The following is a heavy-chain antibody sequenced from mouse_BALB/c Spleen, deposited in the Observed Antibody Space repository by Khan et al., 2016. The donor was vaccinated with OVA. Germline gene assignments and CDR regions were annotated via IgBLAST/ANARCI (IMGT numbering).Heavy chain of an antibody. V-gene: IGHV2-2*02. Sequence: QVQLKESGPGLVQPSQSLSITCTVSGFSLTNYSVHWVRQSPGKGLEWLGVIWSAGSTDYNAAFISRLTIRKDNSRSPVFFKMNSLQPNDTAKYYWARRGYDSGRVAFFAYWGQGTLVTVSA. CDR3: ARRGYDSGRVAFFAY. D-gene: IGHD2-4*01. CDR2: IWSAGST. CDR1: GFSLTNYS. J-gene: IGHJ3*01.